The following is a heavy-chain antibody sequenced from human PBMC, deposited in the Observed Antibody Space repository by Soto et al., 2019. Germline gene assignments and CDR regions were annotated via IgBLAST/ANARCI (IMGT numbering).Heavy chain of an antibody. D-gene: IGHD6-13*01. J-gene: IGHJ6*02. V-gene: IGHV3-7*01. CDR1: GFTFSSYW. CDR2: IKQDGSEK. CDR3: ARVVAAAGGRVYYYYGMDV. Sequence: PGGSLRLSCAASGFTFSSYWMSWVRQAPGKGLEWVANIKQDGSEKYYVDSVKGRFTISRDNAKNSLYLQMNSLRAEDTAVYYCARVVAAAGGRVYYYYGMDVWGQGTTVNVSS.